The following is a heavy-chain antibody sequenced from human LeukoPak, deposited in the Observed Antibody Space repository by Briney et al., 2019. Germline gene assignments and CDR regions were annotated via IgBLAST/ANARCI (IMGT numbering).Heavy chain of an antibody. Sequence: SGGSLRLSCAASGFTFSGYWMSWVRQAPGKGLEWVANIKQDGSEKYYVDSVKGRFTISRDNAKNSLYLQMNSLRAEDTAVYYCARDQRYCSSSSCPWEPFDYWGQGTLVTVSS. CDR1: GFTFSGYW. D-gene: IGHD2-2*01. CDR3: ARDQRYCSSSSCPWEPFDY. V-gene: IGHV3-7*05. J-gene: IGHJ4*02. CDR2: IKQDGSEK.